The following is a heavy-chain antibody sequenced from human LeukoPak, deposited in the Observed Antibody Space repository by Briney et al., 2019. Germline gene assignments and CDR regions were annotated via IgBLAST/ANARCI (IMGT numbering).Heavy chain of an antibody. J-gene: IGHJ3*02. Sequence: ASVKVSCKASGSTFTDYYKHWLRQAPGQGLEWMGWINPNSGGTNFAQKFQGRVTMTRDTSISTAYMELNRLRSDDAAVYYCARAGLWDYSDSSGYHNGAFDIWGQGTMVTVSS. CDR1: GSTFTDYY. CDR2: INPNSGGT. V-gene: IGHV1-2*02. CDR3: ARAGLWDYSDSSGYHNGAFDI. D-gene: IGHD3-22*01.